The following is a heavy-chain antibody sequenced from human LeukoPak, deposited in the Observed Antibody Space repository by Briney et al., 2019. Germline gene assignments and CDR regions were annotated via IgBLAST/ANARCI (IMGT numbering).Heavy chain of an antibody. D-gene: IGHD2-8*01. CDR2: ISSGGGFT. V-gene: IGHV3-23*01. J-gene: IGHJ4*02. CDR3: AKDLRIRAGVPDY. CDR1: GFTFSSYA. Sequence: GGSLRLSCAASGFTFSSYAMSWVRQAPGKGLEWVSTISSGGGFTYYSESVKGRFTISRDSSKSTLCLQMNSLRAEDTAVYYCAKDLRIRAGVPDYWGQGTLVTVSS.